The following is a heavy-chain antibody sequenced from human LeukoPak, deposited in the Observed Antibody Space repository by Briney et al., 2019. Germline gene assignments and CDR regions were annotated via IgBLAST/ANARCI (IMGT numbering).Heavy chain of an antibody. CDR1: GFTFRSYA. CDR2: IKQDGIEK. V-gene: IGHV3-7*01. CDR3: ARVRGYDYLDY. Sequence: GGSLRLSCATSGFTFRSYAMHWVRKVPGKGLEWVANIKQDGIEKYYVDSVKGRFSISRDNAKNSLSLQMNSLRAEDTGVYYCARVRGYDYLDYWGQGTLVTVSS. D-gene: IGHD5-12*01. J-gene: IGHJ4*02.